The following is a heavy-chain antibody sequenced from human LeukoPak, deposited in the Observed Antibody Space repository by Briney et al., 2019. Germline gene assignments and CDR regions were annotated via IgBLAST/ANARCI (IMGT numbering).Heavy chain of an antibody. Sequence: GESLKISCKGSGYSFTSCWIGWVRQMPGKGLEWMGIIYPGDSDTRYSPSFQGQVTISADKSISTAYLQWSSLKASDTAMYYCARPSFSGGSGSYAFDIWGQGTMVTVSS. V-gene: IGHV5-51*01. CDR2: IYPGDSDT. CDR3: ARPSFSGGSGSYAFDI. J-gene: IGHJ3*02. D-gene: IGHD3-10*01. CDR1: GYSFTSCW.